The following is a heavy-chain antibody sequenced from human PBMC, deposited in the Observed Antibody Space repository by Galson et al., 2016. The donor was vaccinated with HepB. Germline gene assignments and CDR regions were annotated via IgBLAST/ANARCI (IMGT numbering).Heavy chain of an antibody. CDR1: GGSISSYF. CDR2: IKQDESEK. D-gene: IGHD4-11*01. J-gene: IGHJ4*02. CDR3: ATFIEEHSSFES. V-gene: IGHV3-7*01. Sequence: ETLSLTCNVSGGSISSYFWSWIRQPPGKGLEWVANIKQDESEKFYVDSVKGRFTVSRDNAKNSLFLQMRGLRTEDTAVYFCATFIEEHSSFESWGQGTQVTVSS.